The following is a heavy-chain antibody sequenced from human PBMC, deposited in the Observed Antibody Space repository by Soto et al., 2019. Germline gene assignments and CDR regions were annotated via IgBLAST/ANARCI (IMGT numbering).Heavy chain of an antibody. Sequence: QVQLVQSGAEVKKPGSSVKVSCKASGGTFSSYSINWVGQAPGQGLEWMGEIIPIFGTANYAQKFQGRVTITADESTSTAYMELSSLRSKDTAVYYCARDGGRHSGGIDYWGQGTLVTVSS. D-gene: IGHD1-26*01. CDR3: ARDGGRHSGGIDY. V-gene: IGHV1-69*01. J-gene: IGHJ4*02. CDR2: IIPIFGTA. CDR1: GGTFSSYS.